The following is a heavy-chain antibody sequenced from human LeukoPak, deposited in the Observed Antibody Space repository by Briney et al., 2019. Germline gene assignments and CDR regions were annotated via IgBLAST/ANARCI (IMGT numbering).Heavy chain of an antibody. J-gene: IGHJ4*02. Sequence: SETLSLTCTVSGGSISGYYWSWIRQPPGKARERIGYIHSSGNTGYNPSLKSRVTKAVDTSKNQFSLKLSSVTAVDTAISYCVRDGGSYFIYWGQGTLVTVSS. V-gene: IGHV4-59*12. CDR3: VRDGGSYFIY. D-gene: IGHD1-26*01. CDR1: GGSISGYY. CDR2: IHSSGNT.